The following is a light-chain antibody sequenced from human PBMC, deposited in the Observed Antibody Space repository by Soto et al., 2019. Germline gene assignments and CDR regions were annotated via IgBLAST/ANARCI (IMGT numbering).Light chain of an antibody. V-gene: IGKV1-33*01. CDR1: QDITRS. J-gene: IGKJ5*01. CDR3: QQYDSFPLT. CDR2: DAS. Sequence: DIQMTQSPSSVSASVGDRVTITCQASQDITRSLVWYQQKPGKAPKLLIYDASSLQTGVPSRFSGSGSGTGFTFTISSLQPEDFATYYCQQYDSFPLTFGQGTRLEIK.